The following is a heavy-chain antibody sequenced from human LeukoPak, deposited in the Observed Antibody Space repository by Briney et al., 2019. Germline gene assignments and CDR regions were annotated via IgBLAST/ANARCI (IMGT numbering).Heavy chain of an antibody. V-gene: IGHV7-4-1*02. CDR2: INTNTGNP. D-gene: IGHD2-2*01. Sequence: ASVKVSCKASGYTFTTYAMNWVRQAPGQGLEWMGWINTNTGNPTYAQGFTGRFVFSLDTSVSTAYLQISSLKAEDTAVYYCAKQGPGYCGSTSCYGVDYWGQGTLVTVSS. J-gene: IGHJ4*02. CDR1: GYTFTTYA. CDR3: AKQGPGYCGSTSCYGVDY.